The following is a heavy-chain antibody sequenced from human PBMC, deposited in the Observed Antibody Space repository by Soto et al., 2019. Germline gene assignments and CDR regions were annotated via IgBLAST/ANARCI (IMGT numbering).Heavy chain of an antibody. CDR2: IGTAGDT. CDR1: GFTFSSCD. J-gene: IGHJ4*02. Sequence: GSLRLSCAASGFTFSSCDMHWVRQATGKGLEWVSAIGTAGDTYYPGSVKGRFTISRENAKNSLYLQMNSLRAGDTAVYYCARSSSSHEPVDYWGQGTLVTVSS. V-gene: IGHV3-13*01. CDR3: ARSSSSHEPVDY. D-gene: IGHD6-13*01.